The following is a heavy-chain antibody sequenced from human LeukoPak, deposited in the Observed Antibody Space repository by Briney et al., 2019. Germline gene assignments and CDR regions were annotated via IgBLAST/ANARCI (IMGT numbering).Heavy chain of an antibody. V-gene: IGHV4-34*01. CDR1: GGSFSGYY. D-gene: IGHD3-16*02. CDR2: INHSGST. Sequence: PSETLSLTCAVYGGSFSGYYWSWIRQPPGKGLEWIGEINHSGSTNYNPSLKSRVTISVDTSKNQFSLKLSSVTAADTAVYYCARILVSDYVWGSYRYFDYWGQGTLVTVFS. CDR3: ARILVSDYVWGSYRYFDY. J-gene: IGHJ4*02.